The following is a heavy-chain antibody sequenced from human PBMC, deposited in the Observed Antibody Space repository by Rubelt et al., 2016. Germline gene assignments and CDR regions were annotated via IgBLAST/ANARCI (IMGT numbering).Heavy chain of an antibody. CDR2: ISGSGGRT. Sequence: LLESGGALVQPGGSLRLSCAASGFIFSSYAMSWVRQAPGKGLEWVSVISGSGGRTYYADSVKGRFTIYRDNSKNTLNLQMNSLRAEDTAVYYCAKVEADGVVVVVASPYALGMWGQGTMVTVSS. D-gene: IGHD2-15*01. CDR1: GFIFSSYA. V-gene: IGHV3-23*01. J-gene: IGHJ3*02. CDR3: AKVEADGVVVVVASPYALGM.